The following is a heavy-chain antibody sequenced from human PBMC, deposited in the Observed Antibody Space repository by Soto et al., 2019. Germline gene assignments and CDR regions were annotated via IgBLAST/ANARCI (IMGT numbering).Heavy chain of an antibody. CDR2: ISGYGGIT. Sequence: VPLVQSGAEVKSPGASVKVSCRSSGYSFTTYGFSWVRQAPGRGLEWMGYISGYGGITHYAEKFRGRVIMTTDTSTTTAYLDLRSLRSDDTAVYYCATYYTGSGSYYRFDSWGQGTLVTVSS. CDR1: GYSFTTYG. V-gene: IGHV1-18*01. J-gene: IGHJ4*02. CDR3: ATYYTGSGSYYRFDS. D-gene: IGHD3-10*01.